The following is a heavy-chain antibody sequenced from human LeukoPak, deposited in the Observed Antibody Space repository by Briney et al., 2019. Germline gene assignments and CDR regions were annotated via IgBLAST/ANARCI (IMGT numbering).Heavy chain of an antibody. V-gene: IGHV4-39*02. J-gene: IGHJ4*02. CDR1: GASISSTTFY. CDR3: ARRGVGPTRLYYFDY. Sequence: SETLSLTCTVSGASISSTTFYWGWIRQPPGKGLEWIGTIYYSGSTYYNPSLKSRVTISVAASKNHFSLRLSSVTAADTAVYYCARRGVGPTRLYYFDYWGQGTLVTVSS. CDR2: IYYSGST. D-gene: IGHD1-26*01.